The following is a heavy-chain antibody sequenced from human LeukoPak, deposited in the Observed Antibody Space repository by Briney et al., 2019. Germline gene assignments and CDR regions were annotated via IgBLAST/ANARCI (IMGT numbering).Heavy chain of an antibody. V-gene: IGHV1-2*06. CDR1: GYTFTGYY. J-gene: IGHJ3*02. CDR2: INPNSGGT. Sequence: GGSLRLSCAASGYTFTGYYMHWVRQAPGQGLEWMGRINPNSGGTNYAQKFQGRVTMTRDTSISTAYMELSRLRSDDTAVYYCARWAAAGTRAFDIWGQGTMVTVSS. CDR3: ARWAAAGTRAFDI. D-gene: IGHD6-13*01.